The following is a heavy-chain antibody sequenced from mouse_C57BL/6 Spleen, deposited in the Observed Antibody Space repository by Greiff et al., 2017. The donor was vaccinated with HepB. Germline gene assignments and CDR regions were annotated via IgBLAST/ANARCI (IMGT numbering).Heavy chain of an antibody. Sequence: EVQLESGGGLVQPKGSSKLSSAASAFSSNTYAMIWVRQAPGKGLDWVARIRRNSNNYATYYADSVKDRFTISSDDSESRLYLQMNNSKTEDTAMYYCVRPGITTWAMDYWGKGTSVTVSS. CDR2: IRRNSNNYAT. CDR3: VRPGITTWAMDY. V-gene: IGHV10-1*01. CDR1: AFSSNTYA. J-gene: IGHJ4*01. D-gene: IGHD1-1*01.